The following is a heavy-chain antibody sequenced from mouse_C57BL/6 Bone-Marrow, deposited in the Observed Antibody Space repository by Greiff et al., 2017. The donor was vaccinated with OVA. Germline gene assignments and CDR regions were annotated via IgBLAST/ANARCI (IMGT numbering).Heavy chain of an antibody. V-gene: IGHV1-7*01. CDR1: GYTFTSYW. CDR3: ARRRTGNYYAMDY. J-gene: IGHJ4*01. Sequence: VKLVESGAELAKPGASVKLSCKASGYTFTSYWMHWVKQRPGQGLEWIGYINPSSGYTKYNQKFKDKATLTADKSSSTAYMQFSSLTSEDSAIYYCARRRTGNYYAMDYWGQGTSVTVSS. D-gene: IGHD2-1*01. CDR2: INPSSGYT.